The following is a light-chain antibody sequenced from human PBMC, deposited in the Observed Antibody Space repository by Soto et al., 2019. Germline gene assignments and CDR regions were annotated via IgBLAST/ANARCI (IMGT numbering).Light chain of an antibody. CDR1: SSNIGNNT. V-gene: IGLV1-44*01. CDR3: AAWDDSLNAL. CDR2: SNN. Sequence: QSVLTQPPSASGTPGQRVTISCSGSSSNIGNNTVNWYQQLPGTAPKLLIYSNNQRPSGVTDRFSGSKAGTSASLAISGLQSEDEADYYCAAWDDSLNALFGGGTKLPVL. J-gene: IGLJ2*01.